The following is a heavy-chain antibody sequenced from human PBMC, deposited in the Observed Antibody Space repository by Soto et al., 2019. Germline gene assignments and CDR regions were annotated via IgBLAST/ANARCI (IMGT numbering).Heavy chain of an antibody. D-gene: IGHD1-26*01. CDR3: GRGRNGELGIFH. CDR2: ISCNSGDT. Sequence: QVQLVQSGADVKKSGASVKVSCKASGYNFIGHYIHWVRHVPGQGREWMGEISCNSGDTKYAQKFQGRVTLTRDTSICTVYMEFRNLRPDDTAIYYCGRGRNGELGIFHWGQGTLVTV. V-gene: IGHV1-2*02. CDR1: GYNFIGHY. J-gene: IGHJ4*02.